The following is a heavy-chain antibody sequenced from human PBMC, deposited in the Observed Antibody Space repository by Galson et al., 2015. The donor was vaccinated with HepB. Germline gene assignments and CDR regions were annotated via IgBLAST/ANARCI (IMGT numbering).Heavy chain of an antibody. Sequence: SLRLSCATSGFTFGDYAMSWFRQAPGKGLEWVGFIRHNGYGGTAEYAASVKARFSISRDDSESIAYLQMDSLKTDDTAVYYCTRESGGDSDYWGQGTLVTVSS. CDR2: IRHNGYGGTA. CDR1: GFTFGDYA. D-gene: IGHD2-21*01. J-gene: IGHJ4*02. CDR3: TRESGGDSDY. V-gene: IGHV3-49*03.